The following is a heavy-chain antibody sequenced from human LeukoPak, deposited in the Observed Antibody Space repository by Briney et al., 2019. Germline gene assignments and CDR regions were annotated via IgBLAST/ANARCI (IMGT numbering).Heavy chain of an antibody. V-gene: IGHV1-69*13. CDR1: GGTFNSYA. CDR3: ARGLGYDSDEFYEKPGDY. J-gene: IGHJ4*02. Sequence: SVKVSCKASGGTFNSYAISWVRQAPGQGLEWMGGIIPIFGTANYAQKFQGRVTITADESTSTAYMELSSLRSEDTAVYYCARGLGYDSDEFYEKPGDYWGQGTLVTVSS. D-gene: IGHD3-22*01. CDR2: IIPIFGTA.